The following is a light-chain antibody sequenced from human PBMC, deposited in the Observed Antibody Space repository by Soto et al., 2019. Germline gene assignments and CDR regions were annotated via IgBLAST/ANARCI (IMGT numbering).Light chain of an antibody. CDR1: SSNIGAGYD. CDR3: QSYDSSLSGSV. CDR2: GNS. Sequence: QSVLTQPPSGSGAPGQRVTISCTGSSSNIGAGYDVHWYQQLPGTAPKLLIYGNSNRPSGVPDRFSGSKSGTSASLAITGLQAEDEAHYYCQSYDSSLSGSVFGGGTKLTFL. J-gene: IGLJ2*01. V-gene: IGLV1-40*01.